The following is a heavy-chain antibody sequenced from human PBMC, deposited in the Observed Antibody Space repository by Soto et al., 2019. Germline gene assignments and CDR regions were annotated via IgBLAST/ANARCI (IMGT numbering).Heavy chain of an antibody. J-gene: IGHJ6*02. V-gene: IGHV3-15*07. CDR1: GFTFSNAW. Sequence: GGSLRLSCAASGFTFSNAWMNWVRQAPGKGLEWVGRIKSKTDGGTTDYAAPVKGRFTISREDSKNTLYLQMNSLKTEDTAVYYCTTDPIAVACTLDYYYYGMDVWGQGTTVTVSS. CDR3: TTDPIAVACTLDYYYYGMDV. D-gene: IGHD6-19*01. CDR2: IKSKTDGGTT.